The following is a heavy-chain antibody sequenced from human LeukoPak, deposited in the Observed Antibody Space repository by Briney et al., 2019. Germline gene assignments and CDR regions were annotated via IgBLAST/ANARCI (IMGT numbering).Heavy chain of an antibody. J-gene: IGHJ4*02. CDR1: GFTFNNAW. CDR2: IKRKPDGVTT. CDR3: TTDRGITVRPLFDY. Sequence: PGGSLSLPCAASGFTFNNAWKRWARQATGKALVWGGHIKRKPDGVTTHYAAPVKDKFFISRDDPKKSLYLQTNSLKSDATSVYYCTTDRGITVRPLFDYWGQGTLVTVSS. D-gene: IGHD3-10*01. V-gene: IGHV3-15*01.